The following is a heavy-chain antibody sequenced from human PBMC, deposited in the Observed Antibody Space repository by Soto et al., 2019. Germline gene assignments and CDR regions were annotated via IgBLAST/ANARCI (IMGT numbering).Heavy chain of an antibody. CDR1: GFTFDAYA. J-gene: IGHJ6*03. CDR2: ISWNRVSI. CDR3: AKGKGITYSSYYYMDV. D-gene: IGHD1-20*01. Sequence: EVQLVESGGGLVQPGRSLRLSCEASGFTFDAYAMHWVRQAPGKGLELVSGISWNRVSIGYADSVKGRFTISRDNAKNSLYLQMNSLRAEDTALYYCAKGKGITYSSYYYMDVWGKGTTVTVSS. V-gene: IGHV3-9*01.